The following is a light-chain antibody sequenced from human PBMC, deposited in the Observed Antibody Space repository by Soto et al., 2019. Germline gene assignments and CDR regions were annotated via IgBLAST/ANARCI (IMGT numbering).Light chain of an antibody. J-gene: IGLJ2*01. CDR3: ASWDDSLNAVV. CDR1: SSNVGSNT. V-gene: IGLV1-44*01. CDR2: SNN. Sequence: QSVLTQPSSASGTPGQRVTISCSGSSSNVGSNTVNWYQQLPGTAPKLLINSNNQRPSGVPDRFSGSKSGTSASLAISGLQSEDEADYYCASWDDSLNAVVFGGGTKLTVL.